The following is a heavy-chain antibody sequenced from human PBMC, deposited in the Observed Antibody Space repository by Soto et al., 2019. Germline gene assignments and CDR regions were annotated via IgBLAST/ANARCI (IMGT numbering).Heavy chain of an antibody. D-gene: IGHD2-2*01. Sequence: SETLCVTWTVSGGSISSYYWSWIRQPPGKGLEWIGYMYYGGRTNYNPSLKSRVTISVDTSKMQVSLKLSSVTAADTAVYFCARGTPSFFLLRGSNRHRFYF. CDR3: ARGTPSFFLLRGSNRHRFYF. CDR1: GGSISSYY. V-gene: IGHV4-59*08. CDR2: MYYGGRT. J-gene: IGHJ1*01.